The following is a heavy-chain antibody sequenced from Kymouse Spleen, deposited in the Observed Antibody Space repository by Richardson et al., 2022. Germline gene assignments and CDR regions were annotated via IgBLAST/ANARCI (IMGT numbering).Heavy chain of an antibody. D-gene: IGHD2-2*02. Sequence: QVQLVQSGAEVKKPGASVKVSCKASGYTFTSYDINWVRQATGQGLEWMGWMNPNSGNTGYAQKFQGRVTMTRNTSISTAYMELSSLRSEDTAVYYCARGRYCSSTSCYPNWFDPWGQGTLVTVSS. CDR1: GYTFTSYD. CDR2: MNPNSGNT. V-gene: IGHV1-8*01. J-gene: IGHJ5*02. CDR3: ARGRYCSSTSCYPNWFDP.